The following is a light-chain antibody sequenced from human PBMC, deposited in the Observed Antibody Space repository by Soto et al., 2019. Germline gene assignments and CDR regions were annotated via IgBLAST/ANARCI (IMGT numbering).Light chain of an antibody. CDR2: GAS. Sequence: EIVMTQSPATLSVSPGERATLSCRASQSVSSNFAWYQQKPGQSPRLLINGASTRATGIPARFSGSGSGTEFTLTISSLQSEDFAVYYCQQYNNWPPTLGQGTKVEFK. J-gene: IGKJ1*01. CDR3: QQYNNWPPT. CDR1: QSVSSN. V-gene: IGKV3-15*01.